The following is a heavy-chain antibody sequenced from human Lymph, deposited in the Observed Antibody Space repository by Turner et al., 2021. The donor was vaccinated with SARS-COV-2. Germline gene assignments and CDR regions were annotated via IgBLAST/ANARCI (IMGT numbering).Heavy chain of an antibody. CDR2: INPNSGGT. D-gene: IGHD3-3*01. CDR1: GYTFTGYY. Sequence: QVQLVQSGAEVKKPGASVKVSCKASGYTFTGYYMHWVRQAPGQGLEWMGWINPNSGGTNYAQKVQGRVTMTRDTSISTAYMELSRLRSDDTAVYYCARDVERYNDFWRGYSGGYGLDVWGQGTTVTVSS. CDR3: ARDVERYNDFWRGYSGGYGLDV. V-gene: IGHV1-2*02. J-gene: IGHJ6*02.